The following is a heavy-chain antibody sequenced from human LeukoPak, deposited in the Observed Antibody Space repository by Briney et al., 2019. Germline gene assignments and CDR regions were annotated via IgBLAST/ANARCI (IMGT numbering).Heavy chain of an antibody. D-gene: IGHD3-22*01. Sequence: GGSLRLSCAASGFTVSNNYMSWVRQAPGKGLEWVSVIYSGGSTYYADSVKGRFTISRDNSKNTLYLQMNSLRAEDTAVYYCAREVSGYDSSGYFISLVDNWFDPWGQGTLVTVSS. CDR3: AREVSGYDSSGYFISLVDNWFDP. V-gene: IGHV3-66*01. CDR1: GFTVSNNY. CDR2: IYSGGST. J-gene: IGHJ5*02.